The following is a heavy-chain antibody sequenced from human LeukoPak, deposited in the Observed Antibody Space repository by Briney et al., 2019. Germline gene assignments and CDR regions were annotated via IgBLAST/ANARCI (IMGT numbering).Heavy chain of an antibody. CDR3: ARDEDFPGGHWYFDL. CDR1: GYTFTSYG. V-gene: IGHV1-18*01. CDR2: ISAYNGNT. D-gene: IGHD4-23*01. J-gene: IGHJ2*01. Sequence: ATVKVSCKASGYTFTSYGISWVRQAPGQGLEWMGWISAYNGNTNYAQKLQGRVTMTTDTSTSTAYMELRSLRSDDTAVYYCARDEDFPGGHWYFDLWGRGTLVTVSS.